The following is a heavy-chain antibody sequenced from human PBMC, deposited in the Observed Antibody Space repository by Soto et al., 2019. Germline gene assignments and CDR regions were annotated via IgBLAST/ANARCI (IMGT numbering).Heavy chain of an antibody. V-gene: IGHV1-18*01. CDR3: ARAEDNQNILGGPFDP. Sequence: GASVKVSCKASGYTFTSYGISWVRQAPGQGLEWMGWISAYNGNTNYAQKLQGRVTMTTDTSTSTAYMELRSLRSDDTAVYYCARAEDNQNILGGPFDPWGQGTLVTVSS. D-gene: IGHD7-27*01. CDR1: GYTFTSYG. J-gene: IGHJ5*02. CDR2: ISAYNGNT.